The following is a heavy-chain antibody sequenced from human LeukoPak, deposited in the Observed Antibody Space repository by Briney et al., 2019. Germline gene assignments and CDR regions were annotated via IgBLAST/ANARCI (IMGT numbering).Heavy chain of an antibody. CDR2: ISSSSSYI. D-gene: IGHD5-18*01. J-gene: IGHJ6*03. CDR3: ARVKSGYSYGPHYYYYYYMDV. Sequence: GGSLRLSCAASGFTFSSYSMNWVRQAPGKGLEWVSCISSSSSYIYYADSVKGRFTISRDNAKNSLYLQMNSLRAEDTAVYYCARVKSGYSYGPHYYYYYYMDVWGKGTTVTVSS. CDR1: GFTFSSYS. V-gene: IGHV3-21*01.